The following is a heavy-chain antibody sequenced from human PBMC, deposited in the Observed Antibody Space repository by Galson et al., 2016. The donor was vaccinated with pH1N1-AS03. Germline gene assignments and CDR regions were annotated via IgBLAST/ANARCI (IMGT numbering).Heavy chain of an antibody. Sequence: SVKVSCKAPGGTFDNHPINWVRQAPGQGLEWMGGFIPIFGTTNYAPKYQGRVTFTTDDSTTTVYMELSNLRSEDTAVYYCARNSDSLGAFDVWGQGTLLSVSS. CDR3: ARNSDSLGAFDV. CDR2: FIPIFGTT. V-gene: IGHV1-69*05. D-gene: IGHD1-7*01. J-gene: IGHJ3*01. CDR1: GGTFDNHP.